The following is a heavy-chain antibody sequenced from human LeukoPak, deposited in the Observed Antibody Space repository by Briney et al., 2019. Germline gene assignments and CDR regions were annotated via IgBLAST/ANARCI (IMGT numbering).Heavy chain of an antibody. CDR1: GFTFSDYS. V-gene: IGHV3-11*01. CDR3: AKDPRIFPVRWFDP. CDR2: ISARSTTI. D-gene: IGHD4-17*01. Sequence: TGGSLRLSCAASGFTFSDYSMSWIRQAPGKGLEWVSYISARSTTIYYADSVRGRFTISRDNAKNSLYLQMNSLRAEDTAVYYCAKDPRIFPVRWFDPWRQGTLVTVSS. J-gene: IGHJ5*02.